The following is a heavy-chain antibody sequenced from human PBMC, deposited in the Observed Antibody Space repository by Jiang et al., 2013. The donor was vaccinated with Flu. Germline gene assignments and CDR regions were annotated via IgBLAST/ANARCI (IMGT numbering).Heavy chain of an antibody. CDR3: ARRGDHNAYYDY. Sequence: SGDSVSSNSATWDWIRQSPSRGLEWLGRAYYRSKWFIDYGVSVKSRITVSPDTSKNQFSLQLTSVTPEDTAVYYCARRGDHNAYYDYWGQGTPVTVSS. CDR2: AYYRSKWFI. D-gene: IGHD1-1*01. CDR1: GDSVSSNSAT. V-gene: IGHV6-1*01. J-gene: IGHJ4*02.